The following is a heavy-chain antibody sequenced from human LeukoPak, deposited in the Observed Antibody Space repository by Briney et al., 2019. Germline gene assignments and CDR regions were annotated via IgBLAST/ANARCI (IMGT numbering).Heavy chain of an antibody. CDR3: ARDPGIVVVKDAFDI. CDR2: IKSDGSSI. J-gene: IGHJ3*02. D-gene: IGHD3-22*01. CDR1: GFTFSTYW. Sequence: GGSLRLSCAASGFTFSTYWMHWVRQVPGKGLVWVSRIKSDGSSIMYADSVRGRFTISRDNSKNTLYLQMNSLRAEDTAVYYCARDPGIVVVKDAFDIWGQGTMVTVSS. V-gene: IGHV3-74*03.